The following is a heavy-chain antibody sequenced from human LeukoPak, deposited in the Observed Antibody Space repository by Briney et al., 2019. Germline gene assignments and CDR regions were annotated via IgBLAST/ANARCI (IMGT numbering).Heavy chain of an antibody. J-gene: IGHJ3*02. CDR3: ARDHALTLNSNYVGALDI. D-gene: IGHD4-11*01. CDR2: IYYTGDT. Sequence: SETLSLTCSVSGGSITRNYWNWIRWAPGKGLEWIGYIYYTGDTNYNPSLNSRVTISIDLSKNQFSLKLSSVTAADTAVYYCARDHALTLNSNYVGALDIWGHGTMVTVSS. CDR1: GGSITRNY. V-gene: IGHV4-59*01.